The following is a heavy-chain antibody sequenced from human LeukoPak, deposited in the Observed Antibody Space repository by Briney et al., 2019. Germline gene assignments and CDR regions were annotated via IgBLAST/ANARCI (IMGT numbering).Heavy chain of an antibody. V-gene: IGHV4-59*01. J-gene: IGHJ4*02. Sequence: PSETLSLTCTVSGGSISSYYWSWIRRPPGKGLEWIGYIYHSGSTNYNPSLKSRVTISVDTSKNQFSLKLSSVTAADTAVYYCATSTMVRGVIITTPAFFDYWGQGTLVTVSS. CDR1: GGSISSYY. D-gene: IGHD3-10*01. CDR3: ATSTMVRGVIITTPAFFDY. CDR2: IYHSGST.